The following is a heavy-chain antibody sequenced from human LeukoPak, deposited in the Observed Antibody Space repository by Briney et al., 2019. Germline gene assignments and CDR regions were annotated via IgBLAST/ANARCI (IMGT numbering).Heavy chain of an antibody. CDR2: INHSGST. CDR1: GGSFSGYY. Sequence: SETLSLTCAVYGGSFSGYYWSWIRQPLGKGLEWIGEINHSGSTNYNPSLKSRVTISVDTSKNQFSLKLSSVTAADTAVYYCARGRSTYYYGSGSYRPYTFDYWGQGTLVTVSS. V-gene: IGHV4-34*01. J-gene: IGHJ4*02. D-gene: IGHD3-10*01. CDR3: ARGRSTYYYGSGSYRPYTFDY.